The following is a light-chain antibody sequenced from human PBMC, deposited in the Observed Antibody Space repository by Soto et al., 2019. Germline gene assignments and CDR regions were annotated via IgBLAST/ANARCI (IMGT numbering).Light chain of an antibody. J-gene: IGLJ1*01. Sequence: QSVLTQPPSASGSPGQSVTISCTGTSSDVGGYNYISWYQHHPGKAPKLMIYEVSQRPSGVPDRFSGSKSGNTASLTVSGLQAEDEADYYCCSYLGSYSYVFGTGTKVTVL. CDR1: SSDVGGYNY. CDR2: EVS. V-gene: IGLV2-8*01. CDR3: CSYLGSYSYV.